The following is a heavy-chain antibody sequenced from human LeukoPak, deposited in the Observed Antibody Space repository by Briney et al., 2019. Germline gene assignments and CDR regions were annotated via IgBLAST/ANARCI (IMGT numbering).Heavy chain of an antibody. Sequence: SETLSLTCTVSGGSISSYYWSWIRQPPGKGLEWIGYIYYSGSTNYNPSLKSRVTISVDTSKNQFSLKLSSVTAADTAVCYCARGMRSSSWYEFDYWGQGTLVTVSS. D-gene: IGHD6-13*01. J-gene: IGHJ4*02. CDR2: IYYSGST. CDR3: ARGMRSSSWYEFDY. V-gene: IGHV4-59*01. CDR1: GGSISSYY.